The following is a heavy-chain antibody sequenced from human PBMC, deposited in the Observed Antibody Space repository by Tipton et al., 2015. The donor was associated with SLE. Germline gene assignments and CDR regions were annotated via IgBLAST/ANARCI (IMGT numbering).Heavy chain of an antibody. CDR1: GDSINSVGYY. CDR2: IYYSGST. D-gene: IGHD3-3*01. V-gene: IGHV4-31*03. CDR3: ARHEWKIAVDY. Sequence: TLSLTCTVSGDSINSVGYYWTWIRQHPRRGLEWIGSIYYSGSTSSNPSLESRVTISLDTSKNQFSLEMTSVTAADTAVYYCARHEWKIAVDYWGQGILVTVSS. J-gene: IGHJ4*02.